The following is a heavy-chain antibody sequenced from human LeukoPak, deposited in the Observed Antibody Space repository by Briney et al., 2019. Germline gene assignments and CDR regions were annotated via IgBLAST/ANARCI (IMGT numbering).Heavy chain of an antibody. CDR3: TTLYGPSRN. CDR2: ISSSGGST. J-gene: IGHJ4*02. D-gene: IGHD4-17*01. Sequence: GGSLRLSCAASGVTFSIYGMSWVRQAPGKGLEWVSGISSSGGSTYYAESVKGRFTISRDNSKNTLYLQMNSLKTEDTAVYYCTTLYGPSRNWGQGTLVTVSS. V-gene: IGHV3-23*01. CDR1: GVTFSIYG.